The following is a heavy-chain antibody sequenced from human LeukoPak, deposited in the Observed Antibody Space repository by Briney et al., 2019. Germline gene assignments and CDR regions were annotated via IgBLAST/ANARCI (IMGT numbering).Heavy chain of an antibody. D-gene: IGHD1-26*01. J-gene: IGHJ4*02. CDR2: INHSGST. CDR3: ARGSGSYWGDYFDY. V-gene: IGHV4-34*01. CDR1: GGSFSGYY. Sequence: SETLSLTCAVYGGSFSGYYWSWIRQPPGKGLGWFGEINHSGSTNYNPSLKSRVTISVDTSKNQFSLKLSSVTAADTAVYYCARGSGSYWGDYFDYWGQGTLVTVSS.